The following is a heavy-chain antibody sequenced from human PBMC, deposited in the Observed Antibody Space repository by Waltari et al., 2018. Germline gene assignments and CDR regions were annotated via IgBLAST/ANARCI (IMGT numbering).Heavy chain of an antibody. V-gene: IGHV3-7*01. Sequence: EVQLVESGGGLVQPGGSLRLSGAAYGFTLSSYWKTWVRQAPGKGLEWVANIKQDGSEKYYVDSVKGRFTISRDNAKNSLYLQMNSLRAEDTAVYYCARIRSGHFDYWGQGTLVTVSS. J-gene: IGHJ4*02. CDR1: GFTLSSYW. CDR2: IKQDGSEK. D-gene: IGHD2-15*01. CDR3: ARIRSGHFDY.